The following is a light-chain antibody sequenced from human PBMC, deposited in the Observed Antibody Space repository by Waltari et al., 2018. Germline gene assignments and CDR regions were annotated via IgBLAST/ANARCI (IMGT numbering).Light chain of an antibody. CDR2: GAS. V-gene: IGKV3-15*01. CDR1: QRISSN. J-gene: IGKJ2*01. CDR3: QQYNNWPFT. Sequence: ETVMKPSPATLSVSPGQRATLSCRASQRISSNLAWYQQKPGQATRRLINGASTRSPGIPFRFSGSGSGTDFTLTISSLQSEDFAVYYCQQYNNWPFTFGQGTKLEIK.